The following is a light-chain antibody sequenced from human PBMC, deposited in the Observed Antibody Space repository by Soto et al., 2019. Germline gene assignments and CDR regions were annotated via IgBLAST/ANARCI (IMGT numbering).Light chain of an antibody. V-gene: IGKV3-15*01. CDR3: QQYHNWLPYT. CDR1: QSVTSN. J-gene: IGKJ2*01. Sequence: EIVMTQSPATLSVSPGERATFSCRASQSVTSNLAWYQQKPGQAPRLLLYSASTRATGTPVRFSGSGSGTEFTLTISSLQSEDFAVYYCQQYHNWLPYTFGQGTKLEIK. CDR2: SAS.